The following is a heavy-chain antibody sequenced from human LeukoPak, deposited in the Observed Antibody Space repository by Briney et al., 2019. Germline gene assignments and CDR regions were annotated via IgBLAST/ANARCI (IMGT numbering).Heavy chain of an antibody. Sequence: PGGSLGLSCVASGLSFGNYWMDWVRQAPGKGLEWVGNIKQDGSEKYYVDSVKGRFTISRDNAKNSLYLDMNSLRVEDTAIYYCTRDFDPWGQGTLVTVSS. J-gene: IGHJ5*02. CDR1: GLSFGNYW. CDR3: TRDFDP. V-gene: IGHV3-7*01. CDR2: IKQDGSEK.